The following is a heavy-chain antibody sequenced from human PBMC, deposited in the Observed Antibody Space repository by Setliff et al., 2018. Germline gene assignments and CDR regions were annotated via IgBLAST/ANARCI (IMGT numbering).Heavy chain of an antibody. Sequence: ASVKVSCKASGYTFISYDISWVRQAPGQGLEWMGWISIDDDKTKYAQKFQGRVTMTADTSTSTAYMELSSLRSEDTAVYYCARYDSYGDKYYFDYWGQGTLVTVSS. CDR3: ARYDSYGDKYYFDY. V-gene: IGHV1-18*01. CDR1: GYTFISYD. D-gene: IGHD4-17*01. CDR2: ISIDDDKT. J-gene: IGHJ4*02.